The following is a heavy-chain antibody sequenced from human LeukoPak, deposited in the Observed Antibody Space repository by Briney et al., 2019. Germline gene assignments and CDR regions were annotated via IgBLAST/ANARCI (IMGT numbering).Heavy chain of an antibody. CDR3: ARVRKYGDYVDY. CDR1: GGSISSHY. D-gene: IGHD4-17*01. Sequence: SETLSLTCTVSGGSISSHYWSWIRQPPGKGLEWIGYIYYSGSTNYNPSLKSRVTISVDTSKNQFSLKPSSVTAADTAVYYCARVRKYGDYVDYWGQGTLVTVSS. CDR2: IYYSGST. J-gene: IGHJ4*02. V-gene: IGHV4-59*11.